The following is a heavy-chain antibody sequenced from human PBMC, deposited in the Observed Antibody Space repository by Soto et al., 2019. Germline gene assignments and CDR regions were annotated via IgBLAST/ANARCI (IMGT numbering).Heavy chain of an antibody. CDR3: ARDRREGGSSSSGHDAFGI. V-gene: IGHV1-18*04. D-gene: IGHD6-6*01. J-gene: IGHJ3*02. CDR1: GYTFTSYG. CDR2: ISAYNGNT. Sequence: ASVKVSCKASGYTFTSYGISWVRQAPGQGLEWMGWISAYNGNTNYAQKLQGRVTMTTDTSTSTAYMELRSLRSDDTAVYYCARDRREGGSSSSGHDAFGIWGQGTMVTVSS.